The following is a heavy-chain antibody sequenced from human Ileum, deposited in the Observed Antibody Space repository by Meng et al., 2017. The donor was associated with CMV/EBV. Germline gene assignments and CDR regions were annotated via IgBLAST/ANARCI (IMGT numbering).Heavy chain of an antibody. CDR2: IIPIFGTA. Sequence: SVKVSCKASGGTFSSYAISWVRQAPGQGLEWMGGIIPIFGTANYAQKFQGRVTITTDESTSTAYMELSSLRSEDTAVYYCARATSLRGWFDPWGQGTLVTVTS. D-gene: IGHD5-12*01. CDR3: ARATSLRGWFDP. CDR1: GGTFSSYA. V-gene: IGHV1-69*05. J-gene: IGHJ5*02.